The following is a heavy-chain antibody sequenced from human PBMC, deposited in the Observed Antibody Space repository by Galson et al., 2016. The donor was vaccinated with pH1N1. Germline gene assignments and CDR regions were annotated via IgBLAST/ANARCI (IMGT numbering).Heavy chain of an antibody. CDR3: ARVRDGGYQDY. D-gene: IGHD5-12*01. CDR2: IKQDGSEK. V-gene: IGHV3-7*01. Sequence: SLRLSCAASGFTFNNHWMAWVRQAPGKGLEWVAYIKQDGSEKYYVGSVKGRFSISRDNAKNSVYLQTNSLRAEDTATYYCARVRDGGYQDYWGQGTLVAVSS. J-gene: IGHJ4*02. CDR1: GFTFNNHW.